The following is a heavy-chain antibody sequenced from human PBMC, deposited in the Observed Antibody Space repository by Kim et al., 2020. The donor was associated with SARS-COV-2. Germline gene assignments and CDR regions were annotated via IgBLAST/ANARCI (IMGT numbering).Heavy chain of an antibody. V-gene: IGHV1-18*01. Sequence: ASLKVSCKASGYTFTSYGISLVRQAPGQGLEWMGWISAYNGNTNYAQKLQGRVTMTTDTSTGTAYMELRSLRSDDTAVYYCARDQYGSGFPGGMDVWGQGTTVTVSS. CDR1: GYTFTSYG. CDR2: ISAYNGNT. J-gene: IGHJ6*02. D-gene: IGHD6-19*01. CDR3: ARDQYGSGFPGGMDV.